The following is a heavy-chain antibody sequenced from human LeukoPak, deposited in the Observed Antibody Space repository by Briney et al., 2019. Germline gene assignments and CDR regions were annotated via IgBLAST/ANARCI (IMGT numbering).Heavy chain of an antibody. CDR2: IIPILGIA. J-gene: IGHJ4*02. Sequence: GASVKVSCKASGYTFTSYTISWVRQAPGQGLEWMGRIIPILGIANYAQKFQGRVTITADKSTSTAYMELSSLRSEDTAVYHCAGGRFLEEKDRYYFDYWGQGTLVTVSS. V-gene: IGHV1-69*02. D-gene: IGHD3-3*01. CDR1: GYTFTSYT. CDR3: AGGRFLEEKDRYYFDY.